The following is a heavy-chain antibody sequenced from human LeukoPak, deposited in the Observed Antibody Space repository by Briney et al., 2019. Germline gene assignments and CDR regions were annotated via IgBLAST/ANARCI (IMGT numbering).Heavy chain of an antibody. D-gene: IGHD3-10*01. CDR2: IYYSGST. CDR1: GGSISSSSYY. J-gene: IGHJ5*02. CDR3: XXXXXVLWFGELLSFDP. Sequence: SETLSLTCTVSGGSISSSSYYWGWIRQPPGKGLEWIGSIYYSGSTYSTPPPKSRATISVDTSKNRSPLRRGLLTAADPAGYXXXXXXXVLWFGELLSFDPWGQGTLVTVSS. V-gene: IGHV4-39*01.